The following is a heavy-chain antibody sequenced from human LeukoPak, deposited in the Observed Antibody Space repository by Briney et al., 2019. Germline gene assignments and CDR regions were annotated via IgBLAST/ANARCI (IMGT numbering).Heavy chain of an antibody. CDR2: ISYDGTNK. V-gene: IGHV3-30*18. CDR3: AKASSAGDSSSWHY. Sequence: PGGSLRLSCAASGFTFSSYGMHWVRQAPGKGLEWVAFISYDGTNKYYADSVRGRFTISRDNSKNTLFLQMNSLRAEDTAVYYCAKASSAGDSSSWHYWGQGILVTVSS. J-gene: IGHJ4*02. D-gene: IGHD6-13*01. CDR1: GFTFSSYG.